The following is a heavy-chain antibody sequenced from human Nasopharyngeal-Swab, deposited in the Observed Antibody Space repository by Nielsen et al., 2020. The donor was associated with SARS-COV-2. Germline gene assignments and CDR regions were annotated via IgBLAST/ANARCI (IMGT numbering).Heavy chain of an antibody. CDR3: AKEPSSGSYPS. V-gene: IGHV3-30*18. CDR1: GFTFSSYG. CDR2: ISYDGSNK. D-gene: IGHD1-26*01. J-gene: IGHJ4*02. Sequence: GESLKISCAASGFTFSSYGMHWVRQAPGKGLEWVAVISYDGSNKYYADSVKGRFTISRDNSKNTLYLQMNSLRAEDTAVYYCAKEPSSGSYPSWGQGTLVTVSS.